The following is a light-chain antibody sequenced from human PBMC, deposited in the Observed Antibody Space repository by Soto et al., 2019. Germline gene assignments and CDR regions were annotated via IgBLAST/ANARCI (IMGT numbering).Light chain of an antibody. CDR3: QSYDSSLSGHVV. Sequence: QSVLTQPPSVSGAPGQRVTISCNGSSSNIGAGYDVHWYQQLPGTAPKLLIYANNNRPSGVPDRFSGSKSGTSASLAITGLQAEDEADYYCQSYDSSLSGHVVFGGGTKLTVL. CDR2: ANN. CDR1: SSNIGAGYD. V-gene: IGLV1-40*01. J-gene: IGLJ2*01.